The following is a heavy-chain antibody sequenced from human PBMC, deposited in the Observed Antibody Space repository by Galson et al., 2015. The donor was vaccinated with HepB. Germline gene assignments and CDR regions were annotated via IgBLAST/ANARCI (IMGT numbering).Heavy chain of an antibody. CDR1: GGTFDTYT. J-gene: IGHJ6*02. CDR2: VIPIIDMT. D-gene: IGHD4-17*01. V-gene: IGHV1-69*02. CDR3: ARGSGTATKNGPMDV. Sequence: SVKVSCKASGGTFDTYTITWVRQAPGQRLEWVGRVIPIIDMTNYAQKFQGRVNITADKSTNTAYLELNSLTSEDTALYFCARGSGTATKNGPMDVWGQGTTVTVPS.